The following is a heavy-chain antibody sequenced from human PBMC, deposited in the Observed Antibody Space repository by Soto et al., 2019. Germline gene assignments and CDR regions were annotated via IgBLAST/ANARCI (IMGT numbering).Heavy chain of an antibody. J-gene: IGHJ5*02. D-gene: IGHD6-19*01. CDR2: MNPNSGNT. CDR1: GYTFTSYD. CDR3: ARDNGSYSSGWYANWFDP. Sequence: ASVKVACKGAGYTFTSYDINWVRQATGQGLEWMGWMNPNSGNTGYAQKFQGRVTMTRNTSTSTAYMELSSLRSEDTAVYYCARDNGSYSSGWYANWFDPWGQGTLVTVSS. V-gene: IGHV1-8*01.